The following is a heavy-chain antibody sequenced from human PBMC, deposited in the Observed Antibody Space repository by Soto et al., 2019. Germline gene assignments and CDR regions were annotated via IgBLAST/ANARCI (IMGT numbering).Heavy chain of an antibody. CDR3: ARHYYDRSGYSDWFDP. CDR1: GGSISSSSYY. D-gene: IGHD3-22*01. CDR2: IYYSGST. Sequence: SETLSLTYTVSGGSISSSSYYWGWIRQPPGKGLEWIGSIYYSGSTYYNPSLKSRVTISVDTSRNQFSLKLSSVTAADTAVYYCARHYYDRSGYSDWFDPWGPGTLVTVSS. V-gene: IGHV4-39*01. J-gene: IGHJ5*02.